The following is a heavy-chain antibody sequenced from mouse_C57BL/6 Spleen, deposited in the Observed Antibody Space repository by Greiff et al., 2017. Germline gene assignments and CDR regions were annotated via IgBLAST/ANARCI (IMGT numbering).Heavy chain of an antibody. D-gene: IGHD1-1*01. V-gene: IGHV3-1*01. CDR2: ISYSGST. J-gene: IGHJ2*01. CDR3: ARGSSYYFGY. Sequence: EVQLQQSGPGMVKPSQSLSLTCTVTGYSITSGYDWHWIRHFPGNKLEWMGYISYSGSTNYNPSLKSRISITHDTSKNHFFLKLNSVTTEDTATYYCARGSSYYFGYWGQGTTLTVSS. CDR1: GYSITSGYD.